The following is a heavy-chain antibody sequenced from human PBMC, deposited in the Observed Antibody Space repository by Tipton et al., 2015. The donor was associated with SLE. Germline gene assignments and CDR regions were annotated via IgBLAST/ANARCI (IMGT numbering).Heavy chain of an antibody. Sequence: TLSLTCTVSGDSITGYYWTWIRQPPGKGLEWIGYIYYSGSANYNPSLKSRLTISADTSKNQFSLKLTSVTAADTAVYYCAKASLGGIWYFDLWGRGTLVTVSS. V-gene: IGHV4-59*08. J-gene: IGHJ2*01. CDR3: AKASLGGIWYFDL. CDR2: IYYSGSA. CDR1: GDSITGYY.